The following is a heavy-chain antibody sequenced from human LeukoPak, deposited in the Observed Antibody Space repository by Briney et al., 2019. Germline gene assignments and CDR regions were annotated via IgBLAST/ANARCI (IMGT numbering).Heavy chain of an antibody. J-gene: IGHJ3*02. D-gene: IGHD3-9*01. CDR3: ARDGRLTGYDDAFDI. CDR2: IKQDGSEK. V-gene: IGHV3-7*01. Sequence: GGSLRLSCAASGFSFSSYAMHWVRQAPGKGLEWVANIKQDGSEKYYVDSVKGRFTISRDNAKNSLYLQMNSLRAEDTAVYYCARDGRLTGYDDAFDIWGQGTMVTVSS. CDR1: GFSFSSYA.